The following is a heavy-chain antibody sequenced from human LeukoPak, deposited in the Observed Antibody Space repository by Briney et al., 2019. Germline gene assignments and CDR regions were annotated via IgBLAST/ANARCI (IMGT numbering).Heavy chain of an antibody. CDR3: ARDLGYSSSSGDWFDP. J-gene: IGHJ5*02. CDR1: GGSITSGSYY. CDR2: IYTSGST. Sequence: ASETLSLTCAVSGGSITSGSYYWSWIRQPAGKGLEWIGRIYTSGSTNYNPSLKSRVTISVDTSKNQFSLKLSSMTAADTAVYYCARDLGYSSSSGDWFDPWGQGTLVTVSS. V-gene: IGHV4-61*02. D-gene: IGHD6-6*01.